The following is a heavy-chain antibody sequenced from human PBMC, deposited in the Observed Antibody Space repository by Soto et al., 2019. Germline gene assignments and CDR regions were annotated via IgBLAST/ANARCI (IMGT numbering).Heavy chain of an antibody. Sequence: WGSLRLSCAASGFTFSSYGMHWVRQAPGKGLEWVAVIWYDGSNKYYADSVKGRFTISRDNSKNTLYLQMNSLRAEDTAVYYCAREYGSGSFDYWGQGTLVTVSS. V-gene: IGHV3-33*01. CDR2: IWYDGSNK. J-gene: IGHJ4*02. CDR3: AREYGSGSFDY. CDR1: GFTFSSYG. D-gene: IGHD3-10*01.